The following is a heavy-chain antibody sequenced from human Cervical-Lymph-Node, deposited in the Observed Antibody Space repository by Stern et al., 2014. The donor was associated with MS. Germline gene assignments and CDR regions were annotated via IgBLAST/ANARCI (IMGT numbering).Heavy chain of an antibody. D-gene: IGHD1-14*01. CDR1: GGSISSSNW. Sequence: QVQLQESGPGLVKPSGTLSLTCAVSGGSISSSNWWSWVRQSPGKGLEWIGEIYHSGGTKYSPSFESRVIISVDKSKNQFSLKLIYVTAADTAVYYCARELPDLNAFDIWGQGTMVTVSS. J-gene: IGHJ3*02. CDR2: IYHSGGT. CDR3: ARELPDLNAFDI. V-gene: IGHV4-4*02.